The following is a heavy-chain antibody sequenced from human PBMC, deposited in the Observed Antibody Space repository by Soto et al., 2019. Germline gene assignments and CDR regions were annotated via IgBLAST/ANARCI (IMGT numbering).Heavy chain of an antibody. CDR2: IVVGSGNT. Sequence: QMQLVQSGPEVKKPGTSGKVSCKASGFTFTSSAMQWVRQARGQRLEWLGWIVVGSGNTSYAQKLQERVTITRDMSTSTAYMELSSLRSEDTAVYYCAAEAGYGSGIGDVWGQGTTVTVSS. J-gene: IGHJ6*02. CDR3: AAEAGYGSGIGDV. CDR1: GFTFTSSA. V-gene: IGHV1-58*02. D-gene: IGHD3-10*01.